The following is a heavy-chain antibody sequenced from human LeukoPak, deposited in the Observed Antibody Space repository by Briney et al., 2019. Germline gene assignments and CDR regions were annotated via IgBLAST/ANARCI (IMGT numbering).Heavy chain of an antibody. D-gene: IGHD3-3*01. CDR1: EFTFRSYA. CDR2: ISYDGGNE. J-gene: IGHJ4*02. CDR3: ASPARRITIFGVPFDY. Sequence: GGSLRLSCVASEFTFRSYAMHWVRQAPGKGLEWVATISYDGGNEYYADSVKGRFTISRDNSKNTLYLQMNTLRPEDTAVYYCASPARRITIFGVPFDYWGQGTLVTVSS. V-gene: IGHV3-30-3*01.